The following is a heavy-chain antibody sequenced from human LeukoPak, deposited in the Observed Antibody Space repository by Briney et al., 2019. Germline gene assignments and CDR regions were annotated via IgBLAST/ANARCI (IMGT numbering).Heavy chain of an antibody. CDR1: GFTFSSYS. J-gene: IGHJ4*02. Sequence: GGSLRLSCAASGFTFSSYSMNWVRQAPGKGLEWVSSISSSSSYIYYADSVKGRFTISRDNAKNSLYLQMNSLRAEDTAVYYCARESLYDSSGRDFDYWGQGTLDTVSS. V-gene: IGHV3-21*01. D-gene: IGHD3-22*01. CDR3: ARESLYDSSGRDFDY. CDR2: ISSSSSYI.